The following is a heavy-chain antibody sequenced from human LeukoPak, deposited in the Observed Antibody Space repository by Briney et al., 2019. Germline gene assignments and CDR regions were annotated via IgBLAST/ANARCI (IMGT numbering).Heavy chain of an antibody. CDR3: ARHVSLSYGDYDY. J-gene: IGHJ4*02. CDR1: GGSISSNGYF. D-gene: IGHD4-17*01. Sequence: NSSETLSLTCTVSGGSISSNGYFWGWIRQPPGKGLEWIGSIYYSGNTYYNPSLRSRVTISVDTSKNQFSLKLSSVTAADTAVYYCARHVSLSYGDYDYWGQGTLVTVSS. V-gene: IGHV4-39*01. CDR2: IYYSGNT.